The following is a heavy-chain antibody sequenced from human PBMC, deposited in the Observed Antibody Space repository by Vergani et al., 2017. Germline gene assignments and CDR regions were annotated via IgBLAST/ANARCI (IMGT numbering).Heavy chain of an antibody. CDR1: GGSLSSSNW. Sequence: QVQLPESGPGLVKPPGTLSLTCAVSGGSLSSSNWWSWVRQPPGKGLEWIGEIYHSGSTNYNPSLKTRVTISVDNSKNQLSLKLSSVTAAYTAVYYCARGFWSGSPSYYMDVWGKGTTVTVSS. V-gene: IGHV4-4*03. CDR2: IYHSGST. J-gene: IGHJ6*03. D-gene: IGHD3-3*01. CDR3: ARGFWSGSPSYYMDV.